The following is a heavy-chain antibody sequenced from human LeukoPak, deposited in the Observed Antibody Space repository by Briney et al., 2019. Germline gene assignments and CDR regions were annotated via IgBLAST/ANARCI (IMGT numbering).Heavy chain of an antibody. CDR3: VRRWAAAALPDY. J-gene: IGHJ4*02. CDR1: GYNFATYW. V-gene: IGHV5-51*01. CDR2: IYPAGSDT. D-gene: IGHD6-13*01. Sequence: GESLKISCKGSGYNFATYWIAWVRQMPGKGLEWMGIIYPAGSDTRYCPSFQGQATILANKSISTAYLQWGSLKASDAAVYYWVRRWAAAALPDYWGEGTRVSVSS.